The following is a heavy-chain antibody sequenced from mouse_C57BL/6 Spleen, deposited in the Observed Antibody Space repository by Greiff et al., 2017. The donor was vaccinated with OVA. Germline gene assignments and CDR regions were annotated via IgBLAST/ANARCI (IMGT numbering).Heavy chain of an antibody. D-gene: IGHD2-4*01. CDR1: GFSLTSYG. J-gene: IGHJ3*01. CDR2: IWGVGST. CDR3: ASGYDSWFAY. Sequence: VMLVESGPGLVAPSQSLSITCTVSGFSLTSYGVDWVRQSPGKGLEWLGVIWGVGSTNYNSALKSRLSIIQDNSKSQVFLKMNSLQPDDTAMYYCASGYDSWFAYWGQGTLVTVSA. V-gene: IGHV2-6*01.